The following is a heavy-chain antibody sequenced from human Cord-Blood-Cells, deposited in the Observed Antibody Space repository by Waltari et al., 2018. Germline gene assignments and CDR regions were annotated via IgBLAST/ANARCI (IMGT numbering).Heavy chain of an antibody. CDR2: ISSSGSTI. V-gene: IGHV3-48*03. CDR3: AREARNFDWLYGAFDI. CDR1: GFTFSSYE. J-gene: IGHJ3*02. Sequence: EVQLVESGGGLVQPGGSLRLSCAASGFTFSSYEMNWVRQAHGKGLEWVSYISSSGSTIYYADSVKGRFTISRDNAKNSLYLQMNSLRAEDTAVYYCAREARNFDWLYGAFDIWGQGTMVTVSS. D-gene: IGHD3-9*01.